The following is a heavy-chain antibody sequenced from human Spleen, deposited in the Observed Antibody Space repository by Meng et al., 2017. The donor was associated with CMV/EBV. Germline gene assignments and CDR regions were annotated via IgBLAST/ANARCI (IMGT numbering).Heavy chain of an antibody. CDR3: AAVVVVVAATGTTNWFDP. V-gene: IGHV3-53*01. CDR2: IYSGGST. CDR1: GFTVSSNY. Sequence: GESLKISCAASGFTVSSNYMSWVRQAPGKGLEWVSVIYSGGSTYYADSVKGRLTISRDNSKNTLYLQMNSLRAEDTAVYYCAAVVVVVAATGTTNWFDPWGQGTLVTVSS. J-gene: IGHJ5*02. D-gene: IGHD2-15*01.